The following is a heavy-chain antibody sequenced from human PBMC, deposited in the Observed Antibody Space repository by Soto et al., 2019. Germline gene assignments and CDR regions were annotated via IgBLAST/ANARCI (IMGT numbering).Heavy chain of an antibody. CDR1: GFAFNDYW. Sequence: GGSLRLSCAASGFAFNDYWMSWVRQAPGKGPEWVASIKYDGSEKYYVDSVKGRFTVSRDNAKNSLSMHLNSLRADDTAVYYCVRDVGPITIFGEALSGYFDSWGQGTLVTVSS. J-gene: IGHJ4*02. CDR2: IKYDGSEK. CDR3: VRDVGPITIFGEALSGYFDS. V-gene: IGHV3-7*03. D-gene: IGHD3-3*01.